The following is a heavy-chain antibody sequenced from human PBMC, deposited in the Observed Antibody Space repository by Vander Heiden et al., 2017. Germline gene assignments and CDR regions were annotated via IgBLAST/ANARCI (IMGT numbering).Heavy chain of an antibody. J-gene: IGHJ6*02. CDR2: IYYSGST. D-gene: IGHD3-3*01. CDR3: ARQFLAPYDFWSGYYGDYYYGMDV. CDR1: GGSISSSSYY. V-gene: IGHV4-39*01. Sequence: QLQLQASGPGLVTPSETLSLTCTVSGGSISSSSYYWGWIRQPPGKGLEWIGSIYYSGSTYYNPSLKSRVTISVDTSKNQFSLKLSSVTAADTAVYYCARQFLAPYDFWSGYYGDYYYGMDVWGQGTTVTVSS.